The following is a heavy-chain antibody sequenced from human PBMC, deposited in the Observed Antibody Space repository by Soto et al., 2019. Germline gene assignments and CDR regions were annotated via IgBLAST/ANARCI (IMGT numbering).Heavy chain of an antibody. J-gene: IGHJ6*02. V-gene: IGHV4-34*01. Sequence: SETLSLSCTVYGGSFSGYYWSWIRQPPGKGLEWIGEINHSGSTNYNPSLKSRVTISVDTSKNQFSLKLSSVTAADTAVYYCATEPKKIDSSDGYGMDVWGQGTTVT. CDR3: ATEPKKIDSSDGYGMDV. D-gene: IGHD3-22*01. CDR1: GGSFSGYY. CDR2: INHSGST.